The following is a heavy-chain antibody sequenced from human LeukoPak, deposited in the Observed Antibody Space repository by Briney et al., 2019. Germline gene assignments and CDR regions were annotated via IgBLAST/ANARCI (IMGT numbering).Heavy chain of an antibody. J-gene: IGHJ3*02. CDR3: ARRGRVAAAPGAFDI. CDR2: IYYIGST. CDR1: GGSISSYY. D-gene: IGHD6-13*01. Sequence: SETLSLTCTVSGGSISSYYWRWIRQVPGKGLEWIAYIYYIGSTDYNPSLKSRVTISVDTSKNQFSLKLSSVTAADTAVYYCARRGRVAAAPGAFDIWGQGTMVTVSS. V-gene: IGHV4-59*01.